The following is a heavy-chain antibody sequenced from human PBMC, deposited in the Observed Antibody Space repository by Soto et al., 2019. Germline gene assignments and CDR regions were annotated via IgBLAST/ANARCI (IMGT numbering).Heavy chain of an antibody. V-gene: IGHV1-18*01. J-gene: IGHJ4*02. Sequence: ASVKVSCKASGYTFTSYGISWVRQAPGQGLEWMGWISAYNGNTKYAQKLQGRVTMTTDTSTRTAYMELRSLRSDDTAVYYCARESRIAAAGTGGDYWGQGTLVTVSS. CDR2: ISAYNGNT. CDR1: GYTFTSYG. D-gene: IGHD6-13*01. CDR3: ARESRIAAAGTGGDY.